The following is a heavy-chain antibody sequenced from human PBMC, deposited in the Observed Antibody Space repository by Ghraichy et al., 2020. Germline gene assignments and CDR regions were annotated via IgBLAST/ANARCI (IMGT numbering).Heavy chain of an antibody. J-gene: IGHJ6*02. CDR1: GGSFSGYQ. V-gene: IGHV4-34*01. Sequence: SETLSLTCAVYGGSFSGYQWSWIRQPPGKGLEWIGDIIDGGDASYNPSLKSRVSISIDTSKNQFSLKLDSVTAADTAVYYSARGFFGGDLYYGMDFWGQGITVTVSS. CDR2: IIDGGDA. CDR3: ARGFFGGDLYYGMDF. D-gene: IGHD3-16*01.